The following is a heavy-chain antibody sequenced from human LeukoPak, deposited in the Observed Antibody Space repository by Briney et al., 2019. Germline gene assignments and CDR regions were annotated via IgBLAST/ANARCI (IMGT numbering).Heavy chain of an antibody. D-gene: IGHD1-26*01. Sequence: SETLSLTCTVSGGSISSYYWSWVRQPAGKGLEWLGRIYTSGSTDYNPSLKSRVTMSVDTSKNQISLKLTSVTAADTAVYYCARGGRIVGATPVLDYWGQGTLVTVSS. J-gene: IGHJ4*02. V-gene: IGHV4-4*07. CDR2: IYTSGST. CDR3: ARGGRIVGATPVLDY. CDR1: GGSISSYY.